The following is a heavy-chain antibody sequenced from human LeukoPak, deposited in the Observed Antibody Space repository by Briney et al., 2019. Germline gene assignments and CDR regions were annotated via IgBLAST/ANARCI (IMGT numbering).Heavy chain of an antibody. CDR1: GGTFSSNT. V-gene: IGHV1-69*02. D-gene: IGHD3-3*01. Sequence: ASVTVTFTCSGGTFSSNTISWVRQAPAPGQEWMGKIVTILRKANYAQKGQGTVPTTAEKTTSTAYMERSSLRSEDKTVYYCACRAPDLEPADYWGQGTLVTVSS. CDR3: ACRAPDLEPADY. J-gene: IGHJ4*02. CDR2: IVTILRKA.